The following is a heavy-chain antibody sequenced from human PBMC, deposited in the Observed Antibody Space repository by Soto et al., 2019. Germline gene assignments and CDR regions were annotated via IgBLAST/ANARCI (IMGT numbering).Heavy chain of an antibody. CDR2: VYHSGST. J-gene: IGHJ3*01. CDR3: ARPVGVEQQLVHDAFDL. D-gene: IGHD6-13*01. V-gene: IGHV4-39*01. CDR1: GGSISSSIYY. Sequence: SETLSLTCTVSGGSISSSIYYWGWIRQPPGKGLQWDGSVYHSGSTYYNPSLRSRVTIAVDTSKNQFSLRLSSMTAADTAVYYCARPVGVEQQLVHDAFDLWGQGTMVTVSS.